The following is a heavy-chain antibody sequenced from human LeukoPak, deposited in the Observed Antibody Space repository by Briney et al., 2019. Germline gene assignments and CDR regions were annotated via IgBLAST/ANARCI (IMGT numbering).Heavy chain of an antibody. CDR2: IYSVGTT. Sequence: GGSLRLSSCASAHTICKTLMSSFRQAPGKGLEWVSVIYSVGTTYYADSVKGRFTISRDNSKNTLYLQMNSLRAEDTAVYYCSRGSGWLVYWGQGTLVTVSS. V-gene: IGHV3-53*01. CDR1: AHTICKTL. CDR3: SRGSGWLVY. J-gene: IGHJ4*02. D-gene: IGHD6-25*01.